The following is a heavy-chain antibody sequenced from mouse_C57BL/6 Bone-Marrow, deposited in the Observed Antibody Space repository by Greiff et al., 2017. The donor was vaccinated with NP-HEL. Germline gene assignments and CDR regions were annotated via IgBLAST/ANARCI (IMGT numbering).Heavy chain of an antibody. J-gene: IGHJ3*01. CDR3: ASDYDDDFSFAY. V-gene: IGHV1-4*01. CDR1: GYTFTSYT. Sequence: VQLQQSGAELARPGASVKMSCKASGYTFTSYTMHWVKQRPGQGLEWIGYINPSSGYTKYNQKFKDKATLTADKSSSTAYLQLSRLTSEDSAVYYCASDYDDDFSFAYWGQGTLVTVSA. CDR2: INPSSGYT. D-gene: IGHD2-4*01.